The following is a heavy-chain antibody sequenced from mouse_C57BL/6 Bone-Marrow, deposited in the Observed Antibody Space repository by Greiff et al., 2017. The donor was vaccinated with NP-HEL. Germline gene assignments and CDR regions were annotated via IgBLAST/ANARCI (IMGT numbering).Heavy chain of an antibody. Sequence: EVHLVESGGDLVKPGGSLKLSCAASGFTFSSYGMSWVRQTPDKRLEWVATISSGGSYTYYPDSVKGRFPISRDNAKNTLYLQMSSLKSEDTAMYYCASPYDYDVAWFAYWGQGTLVTVS. J-gene: IGHJ3*01. V-gene: IGHV5-6*01. CDR2: ISSGGSYT. CDR3: ASPYDYDVAWFAY. D-gene: IGHD2-4*01. CDR1: GFTFSSYG.